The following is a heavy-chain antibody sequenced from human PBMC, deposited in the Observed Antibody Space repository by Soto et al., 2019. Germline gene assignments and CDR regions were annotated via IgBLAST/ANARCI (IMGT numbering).Heavy chain of an antibody. Sequence: SETLSLTCAFYGGSFNTYYWSWIRQPPGKGLDWIGEINHSGSTNYNPSLKSRVTISVDTSKNQFSLNLSSVTAADTAVYYCARVRNLGIIDSWGQGTLVTVSS. D-gene: IGHD3-16*01. CDR1: GGSFNTYY. CDR3: ARVRNLGIIDS. V-gene: IGHV4-34*01. J-gene: IGHJ5*01. CDR2: INHSGST.